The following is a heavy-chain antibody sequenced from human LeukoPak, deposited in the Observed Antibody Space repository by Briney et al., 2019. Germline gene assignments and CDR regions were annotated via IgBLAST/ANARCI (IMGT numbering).Heavy chain of an antibody. CDR1: GYTFTNFD. J-gene: IGHJ5*01. CDR2: MNPNIGNT. V-gene: IGHV1-8*01. Sequence: ASVKVSCKANGYTFTNFDIHWVRQAPGQGLEWMGWMNPNIGNTGYAQNFQGRVTMTRNSSITTAYMELSSLRSDDTAVYYCARLTSGWLQNNWLDSWGQGTLVTVSS. CDR3: ARLTSGWLQNNWLDS. D-gene: IGHD6-19*01.